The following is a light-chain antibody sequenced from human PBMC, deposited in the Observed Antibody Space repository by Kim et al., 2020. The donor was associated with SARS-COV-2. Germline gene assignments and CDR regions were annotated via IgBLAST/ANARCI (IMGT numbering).Light chain of an antibody. CDR1: NSDIGSNA. Sequence: GQRVTISCSGSNSDIGSNAVNWYQHLPGAAPKLLIYLTNQRPSGVPDRFSGSKSGTSASLAISGVHSEDEADYYCAAWVDSLNGWVFGGGTKLTVL. CDR2: LTN. J-gene: IGLJ3*02. CDR3: AAWVDSLNGWV. V-gene: IGLV1-44*01.